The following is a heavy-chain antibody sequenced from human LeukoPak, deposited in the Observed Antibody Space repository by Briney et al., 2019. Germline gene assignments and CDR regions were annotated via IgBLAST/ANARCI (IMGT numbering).Heavy chain of an antibody. J-gene: IGHJ4*02. D-gene: IGHD1-26*01. Sequence: GGSLRLSCAASGFTFSRYWMHWVRQAPGKGLVWVSRINSDGSTTTYADSVTGRFTVSRDNAKNTQYLQMNSLRAEDTAVYYCAKDPAFSGRRDYWGQGTLVTVSS. CDR1: GFTFSRYW. CDR3: AKDPAFSGRRDY. V-gene: IGHV3-74*01. CDR2: INSDGSTT.